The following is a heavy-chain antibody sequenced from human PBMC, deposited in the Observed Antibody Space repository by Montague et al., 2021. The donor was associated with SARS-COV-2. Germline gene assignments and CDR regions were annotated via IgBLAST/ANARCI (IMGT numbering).Heavy chain of an antibody. CDR1: GFTFSSYA. CDR3: ARDQRGKYDYVWGSRFDP. J-gene: IGHJ5*02. D-gene: IGHD3-16*01. CDR2: ISYDGSNK. V-gene: IGHV3-30*04. Sequence: SLILSCAASGFTFSSYAMHWVRQAPVKGLEWVAVISYDGSNKYYXDSVKGRFTISRDNSKNTLYLQMNSLRAEDTAVYYCARDQRGKYDYVWGSRFDPWGQGTLVTVSS.